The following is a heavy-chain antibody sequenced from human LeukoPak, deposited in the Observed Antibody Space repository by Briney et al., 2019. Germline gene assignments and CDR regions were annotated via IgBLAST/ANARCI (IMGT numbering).Heavy chain of an antibody. CDR2: INPSGGST. D-gene: IGHD5-12*01. CDR1: GYTFTSYY. J-gene: IGHJ4*02. Sequence: ASVEVSCKASGYTFTSYYMHWVRQAPGQGLEWMGIINPSGGSTSYAQKFQGRVTMTRDTSTSTVYMELSSLRSEDTAVYYCARRAGGYDYFDYWGQGTLVTVSS. CDR3: ARRAGGYDYFDY. V-gene: IGHV1-46*01.